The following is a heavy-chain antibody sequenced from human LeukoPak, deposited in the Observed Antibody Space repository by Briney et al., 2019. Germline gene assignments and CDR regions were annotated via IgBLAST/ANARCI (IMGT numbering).Heavy chain of an antibody. V-gene: IGHV1-46*01. CDR2: INPSGGST. D-gene: IGHD5-12*01. CDR3: ARDPDLVAHSYYYMDF. J-gene: IGHJ6*03. CDR1: GYTFTRYY. Sequence: ASVKVSCKASGYTFTRYYMHWVRQAPGQGLEWMGIINPSGGSTNYAQKFQGRVTMTRDTSTSTVYMELSSLRSEDTAVYYCARDPDLVAHSYYYMDFWGQGTTATVSS.